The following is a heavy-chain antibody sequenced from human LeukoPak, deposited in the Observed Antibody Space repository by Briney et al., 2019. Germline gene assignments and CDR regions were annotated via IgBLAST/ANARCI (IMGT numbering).Heavy chain of an antibody. CDR3: ASDWSYAFDI. D-gene: IGHD3-9*01. CDR2: IDPSDSYT. CDR1: GYSFTSYW. J-gene: IGHJ3*02. V-gene: IGHV5-10-1*01. Sequence: GESLKISCKGSGYSFTSYWISWVRQMPGKGLEWMGRIDPSDSYTNYSPSFQGHVTISADKSISTAYLQWSSLKASDTAMYYCASDWSYAFDIWGRGTMVTVSS.